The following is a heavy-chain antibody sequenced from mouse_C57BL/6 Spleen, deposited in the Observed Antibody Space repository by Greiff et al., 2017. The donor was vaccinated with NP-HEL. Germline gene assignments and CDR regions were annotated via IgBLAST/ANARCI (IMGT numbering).Heavy chain of an antibody. V-gene: IGHV1-69*01. CDR3: ARNDAWFAY. Sequence: QVQLQQPGAELVMPGASVKLSCKASGYTFTSYWMHWVKQRPGQGLEWIGEIDPSDSYTNYNQKFKGKSTLTVDKSSSTAYMQLSSLTSEDSAVYYCARNDAWFAYWGQRTLVTVSA. D-gene: IGHD2-12*01. CDR2: IDPSDSYT. CDR1: GYTFTSYW. J-gene: IGHJ3*01.